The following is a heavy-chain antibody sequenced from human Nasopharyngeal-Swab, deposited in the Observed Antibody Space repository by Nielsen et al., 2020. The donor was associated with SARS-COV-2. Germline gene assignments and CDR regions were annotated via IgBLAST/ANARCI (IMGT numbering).Heavy chain of an antibody. CDR2: ISGSGGNI. CDR1: GFTFSNYV. Sequence: GESLKISCAASGFTFSNYVMSWVRQAPGKGLEWVSSISGSGGNIYYTDSVKGRFTISRDSSRSTLYLQMNSLGVEDTAVYYCAKWASSNWSDYWGQGTLVTVSS. CDR3: AKWASSNWSDY. D-gene: IGHD6-13*01. J-gene: IGHJ4*02. V-gene: IGHV3-23*01.